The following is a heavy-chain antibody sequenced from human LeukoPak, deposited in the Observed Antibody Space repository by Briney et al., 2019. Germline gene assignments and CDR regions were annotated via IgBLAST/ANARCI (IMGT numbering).Heavy chain of an antibody. CDR3: ARGGETATGPFDY. V-gene: IGHV3-30*14. Sequence: GGSLRLSCAVSGFDFKTYAMHWVRQAPGKGLEWLAAISYDGNNKYYADSVKGRFTISRDNSKNTLYLQMNSLRVEDTAIYYCARGGETATGPFDYWGQGTLVTVSS. J-gene: IGHJ4*02. CDR1: GFDFKTYA. CDR2: ISYDGNNK. D-gene: IGHD5-24*01.